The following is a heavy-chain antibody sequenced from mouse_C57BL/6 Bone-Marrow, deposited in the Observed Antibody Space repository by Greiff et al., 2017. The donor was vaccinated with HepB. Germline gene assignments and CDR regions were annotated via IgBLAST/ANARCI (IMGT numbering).Heavy chain of an antibody. Sequence: VQLQQSGAELVRPGASVKLSCTASGFNIKDYYMHWVKQRPEQGLEWIGRIDPEDGDNEYAPKFKGKATLTADKSSSTAYMELRSLTSEESAVYFGAREDYGSRFAYWGQGTLVTVSA. J-gene: IGHJ3*01. CDR2: IDPEDGDN. D-gene: IGHD1-1*01. CDR3: AREDYGSRFAY. V-gene: IGHV14-1*01. CDR1: GFNIKDYY.